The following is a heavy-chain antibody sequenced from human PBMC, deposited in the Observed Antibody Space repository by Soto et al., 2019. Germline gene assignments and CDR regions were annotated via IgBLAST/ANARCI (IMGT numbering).Heavy chain of an antibody. Sequence: LRHSCPASGFTFGDYAMSWVRQAPGKGLEWVGFIRSKAYGGTTEYAASVKGRFTISRDDSKSIAYLQMNSLKTEDTAVYYCTRDRATCVASGYYYCDGMYGWGQGPSVTVPS. CDR3: TRDRATCVASGYYYCDGMYG. V-gene: IGHV3-49*04. CDR1: GFTFGDYA. D-gene: IGHD5-12*01. J-gene: IGHJ6*02. CDR2: IRSKAYGGTT.